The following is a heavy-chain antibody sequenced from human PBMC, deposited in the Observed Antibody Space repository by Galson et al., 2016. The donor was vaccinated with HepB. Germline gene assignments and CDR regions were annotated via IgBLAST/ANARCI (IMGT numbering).Heavy chain of an antibody. CDR1: GLNFSPYW. V-gene: IGHV3-74*03. J-gene: IGHJ6*02. Sequence: LRLSCAASGLNFSPYWMHWVRQVPGKGLMWLSHINSDGSITTYADSVRGRFSIFRDNAKNSLDLQMNSLSPEDTAVYYCARLWSSAPGSVYDYYGMDVWGQGTTVTVS. CDR3: ARLWSSAPGSVYDYYGMDV. D-gene: IGHD6-13*01. CDR2: INSDGSIT.